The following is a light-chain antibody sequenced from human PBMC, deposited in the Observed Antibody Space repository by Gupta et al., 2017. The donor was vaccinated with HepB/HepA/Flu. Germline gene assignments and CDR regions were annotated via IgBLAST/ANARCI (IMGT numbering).Light chain of an antibody. V-gene: IGKV1-39*01. CDR3: QQIYSTRS. J-gene: IGKJ2*04. CDR2: GAS. CDR1: QTIGTY. Sequence: DIQMTQSPSSLSASVGDRVTITCRASQTIGTYLNWYQQKPGKAPEVLIYGASYLQGGVPSRFSGSGSGTDFTLTISSLQPEDFATYYCQQIYSTRSFGQGTQLQIK.